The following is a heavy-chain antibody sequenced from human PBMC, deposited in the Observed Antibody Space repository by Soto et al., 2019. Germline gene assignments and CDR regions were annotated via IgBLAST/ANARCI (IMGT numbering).Heavy chain of an antibody. CDR3: ARASYGDSVDY. D-gene: IGHD4-17*01. CDR1: GGSISSGGYY. Sequence: SETLSLTCTVSGGSISSGGYYWSWIRQHPGKGLEWIGYIYYSGSTYYNPSLKSRVTISVDTSKNQFSLKLSSVTAADTAVYYCARASYGDSVDYWGQGTLVTVSS. CDR2: IYYSGST. J-gene: IGHJ4*02. V-gene: IGHV4-31*03.